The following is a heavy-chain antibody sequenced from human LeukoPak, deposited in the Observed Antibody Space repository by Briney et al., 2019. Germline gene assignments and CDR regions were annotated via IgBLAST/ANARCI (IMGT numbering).Heavy chain of an antibody. CDR1: GYSSTSYW. CDR2: IYPGDSDT. V-gene: IGHV5-51*01. J-gene: IGHJ3*02. CDR3: ATNTMFRGIHAFDI. D-gene: IGHD3-10*01. Sequence: GESLKISCKGSGYSSTSYWIGWVRQMPGKGLEWMGIIYPGDSDTRYSPSFQGQVTISADKSICTAYLQWSSLKASDSAMYYCATNTMFRGIHAFDIWGQGTMVTVSS.